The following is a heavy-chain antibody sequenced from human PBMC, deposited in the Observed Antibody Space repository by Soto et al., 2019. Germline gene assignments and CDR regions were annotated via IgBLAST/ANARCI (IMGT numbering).Heavy chain of an antibody. CDR1: GFTFSNYW. Sequence: EVQLVESGGGLVQPGGSLRLSCAGSGFTFSNYWMHWVRQAPGKGLEWVSRIDPDGPTVYADSVRGRFTIARDNVENTLYLQMNSLRPEDTAVYYSVRDSHGDYWGQGTLVTVSS. CDR2: IDPDGPT. J-gene: IGHJ4*02. V-gene: IGHV3-74*01. CDR3: VRDSHGDY.